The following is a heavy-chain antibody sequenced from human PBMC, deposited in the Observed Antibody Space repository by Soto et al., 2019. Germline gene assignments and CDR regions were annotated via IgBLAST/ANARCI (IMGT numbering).Heavy chain of an antibody. D-gene: IGHD3-22*01. CDR2: IYPGDSDT. CDR3: ARHTYYYDSSGYRYYFDY. Sequence: PGESLKISCKGSGYSFTSYWIGWVRQMPGKGLEWMGVIYPGDSDTRYSPSFQGQVTISADKSISTAYLQWSSLKASDTAMYYCARHTYYYDSSGYRYYFDYWGQGTLVTVPS. V-gene: IGHV5-51*01. J-gene: IGHJ4*02. CDR1: GYSFTSYW.